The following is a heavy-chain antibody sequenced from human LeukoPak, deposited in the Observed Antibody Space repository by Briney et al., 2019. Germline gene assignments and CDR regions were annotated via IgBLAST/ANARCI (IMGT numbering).Heavy chain of an antibody. CDR3: ARSGYSSSWFVGDY. D-gene: IGHD6-13*01. CDR1: GGSISSGGYY. Sequence: SETLSLTCTVSGGSISSGGYYWSWIRQPPGKGLEWIGYIYHSGSTYYNPSLKSRVTISVDRSKNQFSLKLSSVTAADTAVYYCARSGYSSSWFVGDYWGQGTLVTVSS. J-gene: IGHJ4*02. CDR2: IYHSGST. V-gene: IGHV4-30-2*01.